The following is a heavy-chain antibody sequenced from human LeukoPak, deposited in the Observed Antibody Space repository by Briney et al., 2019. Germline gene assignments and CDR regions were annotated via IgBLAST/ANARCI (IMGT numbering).Heavy chain of an antibody. CDR3: ATIQLWKFDY. D-gene: IGHD5-18*01. CDR2: INQDGSEI. J-gene: IGHJ4*02. V-gene: IGHV3-7*01. CDR1: GFTFSSYW. Sequence: GGSLRLSCAASGFTFSSYWMSWVRQAPGKGLEWVANINQDGSEIYYVDSVKGRITISRDNAKNSLYLQMNSLRAEDTAVYYCATIQLWKFDYWGQGTLVTVSS.